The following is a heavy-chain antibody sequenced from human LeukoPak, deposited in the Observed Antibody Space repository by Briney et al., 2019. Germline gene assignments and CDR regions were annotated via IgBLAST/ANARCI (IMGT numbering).Heavy chain of an antibody. CDR2: ISYDGSNK. CDR1: GFTFSSYG. D-gene: IGHD2-2*01. J-gene: IGHJ4*02. CDR3: ARGSSTSSQD. V-gene: IGHV3-30*03. Sequence: TGGSLRLSCAASGFTFSSYGMHWVRQAPGKGLEWVAVISYDGSNKYYADSVKGRFTMSRDNAKNTLYLQMNNLTTEDTAVYYCARGSSTSSQDWGQGTLVTVSS.